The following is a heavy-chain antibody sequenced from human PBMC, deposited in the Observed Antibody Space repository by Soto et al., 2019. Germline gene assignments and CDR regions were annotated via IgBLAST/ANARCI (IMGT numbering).Heavy chain of an antibody. J-gene: IGHJ5*02. D-gene: IGHD2-2*01. CDR2: ISSSSSYI. V-gene: IGHV3-21*01. Sequence: GGSLRLSCAASGFTFSSYSMNWVRQAPGKGLEWVSSISSSSSYIYYADSVKGRFTISRDNAKNSLYLQMNSLRAEDTAVYYCARGRGMVVVVPAARGSNWFDPWGQGTLVTVS. CDR3: ARGRGMVVVVPAARGSNWFDP. CDR1: GFTFSSYS.